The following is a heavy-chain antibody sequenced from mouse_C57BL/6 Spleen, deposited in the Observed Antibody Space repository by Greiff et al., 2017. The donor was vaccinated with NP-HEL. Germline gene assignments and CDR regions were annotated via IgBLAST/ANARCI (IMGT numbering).Heavy chain of an antibody. V-gene: IGHV2-2*01. CDR2: IWSGGST. Sequence: VQVVESGPGLVQPSQSLSITCTVSGFSLTSYGVHWVRQSPGKGLEWLGVIWSGGSTDYNAAFISRLSISKDNSKSQVFFKMNSLQADDTAIYYCARNFDYYGSSYAMDYWGQGTSVTVSS. CDR1: GFSLTSYG. CDR3: ARNFDYYGSSYAMDY. J-gene: IGHJ4*01. D-gene: IGHD1-1*01.